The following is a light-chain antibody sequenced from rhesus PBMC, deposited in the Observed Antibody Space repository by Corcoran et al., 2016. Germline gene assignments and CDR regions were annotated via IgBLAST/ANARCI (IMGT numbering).Light chain of an antibody. CDR3: QQYNSLPWT. J-gene: IGKJ1*01. CDR2: YAT. Sequence: DIQMTQSPSSLSASVGDRVTITCRASQGISSFLNWYQQKPGKAPKLLIYYATRLESGVPSRFSGSGSGTEFTLTINSLQPEDFATYYCQQYNSLPWTFGQGTKVEIK. CDR1: QGISSF. V-gene: IGKV1-32*01.